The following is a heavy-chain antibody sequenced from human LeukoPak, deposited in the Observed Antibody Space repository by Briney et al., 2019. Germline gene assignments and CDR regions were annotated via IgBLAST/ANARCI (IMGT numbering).Heavy chain of an antibody. CDR1: GFTFSSYA. Sequence: GGSLRLSCAASGFTFSSYAVSWVRQAPGKGLEWVSYISSSGSTIYYADSVKGRFTISRDNAKNSLYLQMNSLRAEDTAVYYCARGGTYYDSSGYYYALDYWGQGTLVTVSS. V-gene: IGHV3-48*04. CDR2: ISSSGSTI. J-gene: IGHJ4*02. CDR3: ARGGTYYDSSGYYYALDY. D-gene: IGHD3-22*01.